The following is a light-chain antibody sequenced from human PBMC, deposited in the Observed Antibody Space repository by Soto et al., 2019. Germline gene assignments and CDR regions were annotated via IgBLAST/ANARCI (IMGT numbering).Light chain of an antibody. Sequence: QSVLPEPRAVSGSPGQSFTISCTGTSSDVGGYNFVSWYQQHPGKAPKLIIYDVSKWPSGVPDRLSGSKSGNTASLTISGLQAEDEADYYCCSYAGSYTLWVFGGGT. CDR1: SSDVGGYNF. CDR3: CSYAGSYTLWV. CDR2: DVS. J-gene: IGLJ3*02. V-gene: IGLV2-11*01.